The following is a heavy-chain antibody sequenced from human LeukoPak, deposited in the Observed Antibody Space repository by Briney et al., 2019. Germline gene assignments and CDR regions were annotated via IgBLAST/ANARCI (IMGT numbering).Heavy chain of an antibody. J-gene: IGHJ5*02. Sequence: ASVKVSCKASGGTFSSYAISWVRQAPGQGLEWMGGIIPIFGTANYAQKFQGRVTITADESTSTAYMELSSLRSEDTAVYYCARNPVPAAMLGWFDPWGQGTLVTDSS. V-gene: IGHV1-69*13. CDR2: IIPIFGTA. D-gene: IGHD2-2*01. CDR3: ARNPVPAAMLGWFDP. CDR1: GGTFSSYA.